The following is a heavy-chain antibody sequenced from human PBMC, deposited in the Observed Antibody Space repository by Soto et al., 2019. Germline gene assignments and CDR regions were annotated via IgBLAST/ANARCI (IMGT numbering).Heavy chain of an antibody. J-gene: IGHJ5*02. V-gene: IGHV1-69*01. CDR3: AGEVGSSGYYDAGWFDP. Sequence: QVQLVQSGAEVKQPGSSVKVSCKASGGTFSSYAISWVRQAPGQGLEWMGGIIPIFGTANYAQKFQGRVTITADESTSTAYMELSSLRSEDTAVYYCAGEVGSSGYYDAGWFDPWGQGTLVTVSS. D-gene: IGHD3-22*01. CDR1: GGTFSSYA. CDR2: IIPIFGTA.